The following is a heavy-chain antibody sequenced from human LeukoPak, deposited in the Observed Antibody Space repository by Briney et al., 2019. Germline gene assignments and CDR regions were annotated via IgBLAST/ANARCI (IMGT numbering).Heavy chain of an antibody. CDR3: AKDQSVGWLRLFHPLGY. V-gene: IGHV3-30*02. D-gene: IGHD5-12*01. CDR1: GFTFSSYG. CDR2: IRYDGSNK. J-gene: IGHJ4*02. Sequence: GGSMRLSCASSGFTFSSYGMHLVREAPGKGLEWVAFIRYDGSNKYYADSVKGRFTISRDNSKNTLYLQMNSLRAEDTAVYYCAKDQSVGWLRLFHPLGYWGQGTLVTVSS.